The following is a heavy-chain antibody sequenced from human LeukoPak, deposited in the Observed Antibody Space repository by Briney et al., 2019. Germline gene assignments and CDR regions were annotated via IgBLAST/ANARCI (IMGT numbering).Heavy chain of an antibody. Sequence: GESLTISCLASGYRFTSYSIGWVGQIPGKGLEWMGNIYPGDSDTRYSPSFQGQVTIPADKSISTAYLQWSSLKASDTAMYYCARHRLTISRGYPHGMDVWGQGTTVTVSS. CDR1: GYRFTSYS. J-gene: IGHJ6*02. D-gene: IGHD3-16*02. CDR2: IYPGDSDT. CDR3: ARHRLTISRGYPHGMDV. V-gene: IGHV5-51*01.